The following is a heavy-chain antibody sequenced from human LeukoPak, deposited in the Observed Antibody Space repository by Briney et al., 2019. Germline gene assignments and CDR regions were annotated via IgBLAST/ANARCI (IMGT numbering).Heavy chain of an antibody. V-gene: IGHV1-2*04. CDR1: GYTFTSYD. CDR3: ARDGDTAMVIGRYYYYYYGMDV. CDR2: INPNSGGT. D-gene: IGHD5-18*01. J-gene: IGHJ6*02. Sequence: ASVNVSCKASGYTFTSYDINWVRQATGQGLEWMGWINPNSGGTNYAQEFQGWVTMTRDTSISTAYMELSRLRSDDTAVYYCARDGDTAMVIGRYYYYYYGMDVWGQGTTVTVS.